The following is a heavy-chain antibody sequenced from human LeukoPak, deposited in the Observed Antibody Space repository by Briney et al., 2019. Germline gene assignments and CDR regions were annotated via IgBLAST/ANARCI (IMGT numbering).Heavy chain of an antibody. D-gene: IGHD3-9*01. CDR2: ISSSGSTI. CDR3: AKVGLRYFDWQAFDI. V-gene: IGHV3-11*01. CDR1: GFTFSDYY. Sequence: GGSLRLSCAASGFTFSDYYMSWIRQAPGKGLEWVSYISSSGSTIYYADSVKGRFTISRDNAKNSLYLQMNSLRAEDTAVYYCAKVGLRYFDWQAFDIWGQGTMVTVSS. J-gene: IGHJ3*02.